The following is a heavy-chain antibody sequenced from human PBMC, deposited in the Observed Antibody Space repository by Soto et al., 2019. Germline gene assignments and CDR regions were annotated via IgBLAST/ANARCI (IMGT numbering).Heavy chain of an antibody. CDR3: AKIDKFNPQSSGWANRFDY. D-gene: IGHD6-19*01. CDR1: GFTFSNYG. J-gene: IGHJ4*02. V-gene: IGHV3-23*01. CDR2: MSRDGGVT. Sequence: EVQLLESGGGLVQPGGSLRLSCVASGFTFSNYGMTWVRQDPGKGLEWVSGMSRDGGVTDYTDSVKGRFTISRDISKNTLYLQMNSLRAEDTAVYYCAKIDKFNPQSSGWANRFDYWGQGTLVTVSS.